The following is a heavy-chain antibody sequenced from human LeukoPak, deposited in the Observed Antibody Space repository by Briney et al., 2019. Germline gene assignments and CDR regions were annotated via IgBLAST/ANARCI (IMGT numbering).Heavy chain of an antibody. J-gene: IGHJ6*02. CDR3: ARWARGYYGSGSYLPRYYGMDV. CDR2: FNHSGST. Sequence: PSETLSLTCAVYGGSFSGYSWSLIRQPPGPALDLLGAFNHSGSTNYNPSLKSRVTISVDTSKNQFSLKLSSVTAADTAVYYCARWARGYYGSGSYLPRYYGMDVWGQGTTVTVSS. D-gene: IGHD3-10*01. V-gene: IGHV4-34*01. CDR1: GGSFSGYS.